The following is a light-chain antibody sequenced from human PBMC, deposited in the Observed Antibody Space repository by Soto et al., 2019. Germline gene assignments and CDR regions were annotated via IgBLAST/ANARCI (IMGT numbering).Light chain of an antibody. V-gene: IGLV6-57*04. CDR2: EDN. Sequence: NFMLTQPHSVSESPGKTVTISCTRSSGSIASNYVQWYQQRPGSAPTTVIYEDNQRPSGVPDRFSGSIDSSSNSASLTISWLKAGDRAGHLLQVYGSNKSPGVGGGTQLTVL. CDR1: SGSIASNY. J-gene: IGLJ7*01. CDR3: QVYGSNKSPG.